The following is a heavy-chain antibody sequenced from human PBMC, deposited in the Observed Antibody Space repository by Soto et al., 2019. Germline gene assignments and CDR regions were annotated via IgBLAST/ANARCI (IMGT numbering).Heavy chain of an antibody. Sequence: GGSLRLSCAASGFTFSSYAMSWVRQAPGKGLEWVSAISGSGGSTYYADSVKGRFTISRDNSKNTLYLQMNSLRAEDTAVYYCAKDPSNPMVRGVKGYWGQGTLVTVSS. CDR2: ISGSGGST. J-gene: IGHJ4*02. D-gene: IGHD3-10*01. CDR1: GFTFSSYA. CDR3: AKDPSNPMVRGVKGY. V-gene: IGHV3-23*01.